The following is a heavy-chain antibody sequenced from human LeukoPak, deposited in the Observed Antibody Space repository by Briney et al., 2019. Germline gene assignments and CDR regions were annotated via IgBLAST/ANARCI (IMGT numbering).Heavy chain of an antibody. CDR1: GGSISSSSYY. CDR2: IYTSGST. CDR3: ARDRVRPNYYYYYMDV. V-gene: IGHV4-61*02. J-gene: IGHJ6*03. D-gene: IGHD3-10*01. Sequence: SETLSLTCTVSGGSISSSSYYWSWIRQPAGKGLEWIGRIYTSGSTNYNPSLKSRVTISVDTSKNQFSLKLSSVTAADTAVYYCARDRVRPNYYYYYMDVWGKGTTVTVSS.